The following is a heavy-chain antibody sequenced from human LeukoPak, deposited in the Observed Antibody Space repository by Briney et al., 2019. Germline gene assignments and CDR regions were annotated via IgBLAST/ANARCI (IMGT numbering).Heavy chain of an antibody. V-gene: IGHV4-30-4*01. CDR3: ARDLFNEGNHLDY. CDR1: GGSISSGDYY. CDR2: IYYSGST. J-gene: IGHJ4*02. D-gene: IGHD4-23*01. Sequence: PSETLSLTCTVSGGSISSGDYYWSWIRQPPGKGLEWIGYIYYSGSTYYNPSLKSRVTISVDTSKNQFSLKLSSVTAADTAVYYCARDLFNEGNHLDYWGQGTLVTVSS.